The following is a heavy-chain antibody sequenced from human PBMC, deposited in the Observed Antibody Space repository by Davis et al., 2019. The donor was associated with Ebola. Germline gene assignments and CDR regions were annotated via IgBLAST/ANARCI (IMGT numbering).Heavy chain of an antibody. D-gene: IGHD6-19*01. Sequence: GESLKISCAASGFTFSNYWMHWVRQAPGKGLVWVSRINSDGSTTTYADSVKGRFTISRDNAKNTLYLQMNSLTAEDTAVYYCARKTDYSSAEDAFDIWGQGTMVTVSS. V-gene: IGHV3-74*01. CDR1: GFTFSNYW. J-gene: IGHJ3*02. CDR3: ARKTDYSSAEDAFDI. CDR2: INSDGSTT.